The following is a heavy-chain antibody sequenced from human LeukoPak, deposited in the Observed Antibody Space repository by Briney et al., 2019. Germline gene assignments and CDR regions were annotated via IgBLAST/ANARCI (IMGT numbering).Heavy chain of an antibody. V-gene: IGHV3-53*01. D-gene: IGHD2-21*02. CDR2: IYSGGST. Sequence: GGSLGLSCAASGFVVGGNYMSWVRQAPGKGLEWVSVIYSGGSTYYADSVKGRFSTSRDSSTSTLFLQMDSLRVEDTAMYYCARPTDGDSTRYGMDVWGQGTTVIVSS. CDR1: GFVVGGNY. CDR3: ARPTDGDSTRYGMDV. J-gene: IGHJ6*02.